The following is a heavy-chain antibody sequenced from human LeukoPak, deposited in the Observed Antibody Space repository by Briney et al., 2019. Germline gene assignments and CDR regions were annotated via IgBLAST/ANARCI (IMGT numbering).Heavy chain of an antibody. V-gene: IGHV1-46*01. J-gene: IGHJ4*02. Sequence: VSVKVSCKASGYTFTSYYMHWVRQAPGQGLEWMGIINPSGGSTSYAQKFQGRVTMTRDTSTSTVYMELSSLRSEDTAVYYCARGGKYYYDSSGFLYFDYWGQGTLVTVSS. CDR3: ARGGKYYYDSSGFLYFDY. CDR2: INPSGGST. D-gene: IGHD3-22*01. CDR1: GYTFTSYY.